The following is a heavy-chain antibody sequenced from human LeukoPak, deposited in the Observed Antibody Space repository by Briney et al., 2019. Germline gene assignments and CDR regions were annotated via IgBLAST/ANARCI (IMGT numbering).Heavy chain of an antibody. CDR2: IKQDGSEK. CDR1: GFTFSSYW. CDR3: ASHGDYLPDYFDY. Sequence: PGGSLRLSCAASGFTFSSYWMSWVRQAPGKGLEWVANIKQDGSEKYYVDPVKGRFTISRDNAKNSLYLQMNSLRAEDTAVYYCASHGDYLPDYFDYWGQGTLVTVSS. D-gene: IGHD4-17*01. V-gene: IGHV3-7*01. J-gene: IGHJ4*02.